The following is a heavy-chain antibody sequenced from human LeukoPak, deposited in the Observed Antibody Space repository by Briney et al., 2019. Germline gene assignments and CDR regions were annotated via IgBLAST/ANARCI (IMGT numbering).Heavy chain of an antibody. V-gene: IGHV3-23*01. CDR1: GFTFRSYA. CDR2: ISNSGGCT. CDR3: AREDILTGFDY. J-gene: IGHJ4*02. Sequence: PGGSLRLSCAASGFTFRSYAMSWVRQAPGKGLEWVSVISNSGGCTYDADSVKGRFTISRDNSKNTLYLQMNSLRAEDTAVYYCAREDILTGFDYWGQGTLVTVSS. D-gene: IGHD3-9*01.